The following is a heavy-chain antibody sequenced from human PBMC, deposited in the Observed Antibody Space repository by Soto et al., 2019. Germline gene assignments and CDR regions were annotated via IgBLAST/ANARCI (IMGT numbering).Heavy chain of an antibody. V-gene: IGHV1-2*06. J-gene: IGHJ4*02. Sequence: ASVKVSCKTSGYFFTSHYIHWVRLAPGRGLEWMGRINPNNGDTNSPQKFQGRVTMTSDTSISTAYMEMSGLRSDDTALYYCAREITYGGGSLSLGLWGQGTLVTVS. CDR3: AREITYGGGSLSLGL. CDR1: GYFFTSHY. D-gene: IGHD3-10*01. CDR2: INPNNGDT.